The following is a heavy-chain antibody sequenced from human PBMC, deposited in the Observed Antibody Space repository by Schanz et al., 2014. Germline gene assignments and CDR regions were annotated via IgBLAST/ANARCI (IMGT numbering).Heavy chain of an antibody. D-gene: IGHD6-13*01. CDR3: ARLDSSSWYPRY. J-gene: IGHJ4*02. V-gene: IGHV3-30*03. CDR1: GITLSGYG. Sequence: VQLLESGGGLVQPGGSLRLSCAASGITLSGYGLHWVRQAPGKGLEWVGFISFDGRNTGYAHSVKGRFTISRDNSKNTVNLQMNSLRAEDTAVYYCARLDSSSWYPRYWGQGTLVTVSS. CDR2: ISFDGRNT.